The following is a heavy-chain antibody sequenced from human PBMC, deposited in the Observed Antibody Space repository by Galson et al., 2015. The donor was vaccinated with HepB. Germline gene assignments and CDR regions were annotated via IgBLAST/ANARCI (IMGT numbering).Heavy chain of an antibody. CDR3: WGGAYAEDY. Sequence: SLRLSCAASGFTVSSNYMSWVRQAPGKGLECVSVIYSGGSTYYADSVKGRLTISRDNSKNTPHLQMNGLRAEDTAVYYCWGGAYAEDYWGQGTLVPVSS. CDR1: GFTVSSNY. D-gene: IGHD5-12*01. V-gene: IGHV3-53*01. J-gene: IGHJ4*02. CDR2: IYSGGST.